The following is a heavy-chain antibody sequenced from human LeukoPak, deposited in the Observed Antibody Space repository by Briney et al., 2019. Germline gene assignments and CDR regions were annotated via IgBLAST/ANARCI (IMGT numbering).Heavy chain of an antibody. CDR2: IIPIFGTA. Sequence: ASVKVSCKASGGTFSSYAISWVRQAPGQGLEWMGGIIPIFGTANYVQKFQGRVTITADESTSTAYMELSSLRSEDTAVYYCARAGYSNSSRDNYYYYYGMDVWGQGTTVTVSS. J-gene: IGHJ6*02. V-gene: IGHV1-69*13. D-gene: IGHD6-13*01. CDR1: GGTFSSYA. CDR3: ARAGYSNSSRDNYYYYYGMDV.